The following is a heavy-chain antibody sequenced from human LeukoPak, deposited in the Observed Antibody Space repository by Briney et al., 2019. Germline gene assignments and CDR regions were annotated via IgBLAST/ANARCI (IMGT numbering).Heavy chain of an antibody. J-gene: IGHJ6*02. V-gene: IGHV3-30*18. CDR3: AKDRLFGSGLNGPHYYYGMDV. Sequence: GGSLRLSCAASDFSFSNYGMHWVRQAPGKGLEWVTVILYDGNNKHYAESVKGRFTISRDNSNNMLYLQMNSLRPEDTAVYYCAKDRLFGSGLNGPHYYYGMDVWGQGTTVTVSS. CDR2: ILYDGNNK. CDR1: DFSFSNYG. D-gene: IGHD1-26*01.